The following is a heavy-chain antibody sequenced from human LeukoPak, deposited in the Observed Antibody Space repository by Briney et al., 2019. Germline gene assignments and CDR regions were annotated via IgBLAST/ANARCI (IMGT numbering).Heavy chain of an antibody. CDR3: ATFPEGGSYYYFDY. Sequence: ASVKVSCKVSGYTLTELSMHWVRQAPGKGLEWMGGFDPEDGETIYAQKFQGRVTMTEDTSTDTAYMELSSLRSEDTAVYYCATFPEGGSYYYFDYWGQGTLVTVSS. D-gene: IGHD1-26*01. CDR1: GYTLTELS. V-gene: IGHV1-24*01. CDR2: FDPEDGET. J-gene: IGHJ4*02.